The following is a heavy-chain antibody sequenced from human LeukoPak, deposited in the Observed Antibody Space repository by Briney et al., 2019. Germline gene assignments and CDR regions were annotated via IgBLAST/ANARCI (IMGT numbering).Heavy chain of an antibody. CDR3: ARGTGSDY. J-gene: IGHJ4*02. Sequence: SETLSLTCTVSGYSISSGYCWGWIRQPPGKGLEWIGSIYHSGSTYYNPSLKSRVTISVDTSKNQFSLKLSSVTAADTAVYYCARGTGSDYWGQGTLVTVSS. CDR1: GYSISSGYC. D-gene: IGHD1/OR15-1a*01. V-gene: IGHV4-38-2*02. CDR2: IYHSGST.